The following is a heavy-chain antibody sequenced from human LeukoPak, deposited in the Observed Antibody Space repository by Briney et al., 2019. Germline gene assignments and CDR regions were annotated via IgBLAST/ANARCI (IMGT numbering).Heavy chain of an antibody. CDR2: ISGSGGST. Sequence: GGSLRLSCAASGFTFSSYAMSWVRQAPGKGLEWVSAISGSGGSTYYADSVKGRFTISRDNAKNTLYLQMNSLRAEDTAVYYCARDWFHAIDYWGQGTLVTVSS. D-gene: IGHD2/OR15-2a*01. CDR3: ARDWFHAIDY. J-gene: IGHJ4*02. CDR1: GFTFSSYA. V-gene: IGHV3-23*01.